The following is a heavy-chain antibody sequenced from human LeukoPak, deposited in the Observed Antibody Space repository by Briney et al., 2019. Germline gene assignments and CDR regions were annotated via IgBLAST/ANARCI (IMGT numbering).Heavy chain of an antibody. D-gene: IGHD5-24*01. Sequence: PSETLSLTCTVSGGSISSSSYYWGWIRQPPGKGLEWIGSIYYSGSTYYNPSLKSRVTISVGTSKNQFSLKLSSVTAADTAVYYCARDPVEMEGSSDYWGQGTLVTVSS. CDR3: ARDPVEMEGSSDY. CDR1: GGSISSSSYY. J-gene: IGHJ4*02. V-gene: IGHV4-39*07. CDR2: IYYSGST.